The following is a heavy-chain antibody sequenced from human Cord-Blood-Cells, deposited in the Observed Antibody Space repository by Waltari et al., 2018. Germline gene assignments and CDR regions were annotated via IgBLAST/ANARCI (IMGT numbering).Heavy chain of an antibody. J-gene: IGHJ5*02. Sequence: EVQLLESGGGLVQPGGSPRLSCAASGFTFSSYAMSWVRQAPGKGLGWVSAISGSCGSTYYAESVKGRFTISRDNSKNTLYLQMNSLRAEDTAVYYCAKQRGGRYYRWGQGTLVTVSS. CDR2: ISGSCGST. CDR3: AKQRGGRYYR. D-gene: IGHD3-9*01. V-gene: IGHV3-23*01. CDR1: GFTFSSYA.